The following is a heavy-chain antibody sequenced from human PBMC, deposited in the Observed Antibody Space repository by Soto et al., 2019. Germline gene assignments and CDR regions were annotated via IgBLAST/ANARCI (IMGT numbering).Heavy chain of an antibody. J-gene: IGHJ4*02. CDR2: IKQDGSEK. CDR3: ARVEYRPHYFDY. D-gene: IGHD6-6*01. Sequence: EVQLVESGGGLVQPGGSLRLSCAASGFTLSSYWMSWVRQAPGKGLEWVANIKQDGSEKYYVDSVKGRFTISRDNAKNPLYLQMNGLRAEDTAVYYCARVEYRPHYFDYWGQGTLVTVSS. CDR1: GFTLSSYW. V-gene: IGHV3-7*01.